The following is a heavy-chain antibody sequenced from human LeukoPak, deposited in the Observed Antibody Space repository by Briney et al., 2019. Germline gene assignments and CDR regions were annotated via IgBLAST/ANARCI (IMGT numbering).Heavy chain of an antibody. CDR2: INHSGST. CDR1: IGSFSGYD. J-gene: IGHJ4*01. CDR3: ARARGAVAIDY. Sequence: PSETLSLTCAVYIGSFSGYDWTWIRQAPGKGLEWIGEINHSGSTNYDASLKSRVTISVDTSKNQFSLKLTSVTAADTAVYFCARARGAVAIDYW. D-gene: IGHD6-19*01. V-gene: IGHV4-34*01.